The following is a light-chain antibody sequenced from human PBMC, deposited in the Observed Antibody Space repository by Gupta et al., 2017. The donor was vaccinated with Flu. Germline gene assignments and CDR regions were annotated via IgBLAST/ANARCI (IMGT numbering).Light chain of an antibody. CDR3: MQALQAPPYS. V-gene: IGKV2-28*01. CDR2: LGS. CDR1: QSLLHSNGYNY. J-gene: IGKJ2*03. Sequence: DIVMTQSPLSLPVTPGEPASISCRSSQSLLHSNGYNYLDWYLQKPGQSPQLLIYLGSNRASGVPDRFSGSGSGTDFTLKISRVESEDFGVYYCMQALQAPPYSFGPGTRVGI.